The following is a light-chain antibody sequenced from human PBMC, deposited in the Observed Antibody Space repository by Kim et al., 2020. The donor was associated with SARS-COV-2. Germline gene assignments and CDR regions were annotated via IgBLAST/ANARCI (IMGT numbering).Light chain of an antibody. J-gene: IGLJ2*01. CDR2: EVS. V-gene: IGLV2-8*01. CDR3: SSYAGSNNVI. CDR1: SSDVGGYTY. Sequence: GHSVTISCTGTSSDVGGYTYVSWYQQHPGKAPKLMIYEVSTRPSGVPDRFSGSKSGNTASLTVSGLQAEDEADYYCSSYAGSNNVIFGGGTQLTVL.